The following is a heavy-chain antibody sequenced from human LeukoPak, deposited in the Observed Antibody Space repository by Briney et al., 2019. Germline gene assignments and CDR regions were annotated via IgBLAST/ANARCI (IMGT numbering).Heavy chain of an antibody. CDR2: VLHSGST. D-gene: IGHD6-19*01. CDR1: AVSISSYY. J-gene: IGHJ4*02. Sequence: SETLSLTCTVSAVSISSYYWSWIRQPPGKGPEWIGFVLHSGSTSYNPSLMSRVAISIDTSKNQFSLKLNSVTAADTAVYYCARVPMDSAGRSRRPFDYWGQGTLVTVSS. V-gene: IGHV4-59*01. CDR3: ARVPMDSAGRSRRPFDY.